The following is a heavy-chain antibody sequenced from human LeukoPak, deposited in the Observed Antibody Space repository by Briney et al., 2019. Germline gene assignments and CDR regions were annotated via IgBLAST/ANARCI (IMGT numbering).Heavy chain of an antibody. CDR2: ISGSGGST. Sequence: GGSLRLSCAASGFTFSNFAVSWVRQAPGKGLEWVSAISGSGGSTSYADSVKGRFTISRDNSKNTLYLQMNSLRAEDTAVYYCAREFFGSDWGQGTLVTVSS. CDR3: AREFFGSD. D-gene: IGHD3-16*01. CDR1: GFTFSNFA. V-gene: IGHV3-23*01. J-gene: IGHJ4*02.